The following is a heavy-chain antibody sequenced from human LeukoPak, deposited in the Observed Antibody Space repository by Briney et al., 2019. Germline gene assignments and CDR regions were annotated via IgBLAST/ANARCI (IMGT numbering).Heavy chain of an antibody. J-gene: IGHJ5*02. D-gene: IGHD6-13*01. Sequence: GGSLRLSCAASGLTFSSYAMHWVRQAPGKGLEWVAVISYDGSNKFYADSVKGRFTISRDNSKNTLYLQMNSLRAEDTAVYYCARSAYSSSWTDWFDPWGQGTLVTVSS. CDR2: ISYDGSNK. V-gene: IGHV3-30*01. CDR1: GLTFSSYA. CDR3: ARSAYSSSWTDWFDP.